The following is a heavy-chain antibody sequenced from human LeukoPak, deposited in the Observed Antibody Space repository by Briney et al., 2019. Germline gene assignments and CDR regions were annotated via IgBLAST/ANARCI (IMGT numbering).Heavy chain of an antibody. J-gene: IGHJ2*01. V-gene: IGHV3-33*03. CDR2: IYSGGGTTK. CDR3: VVILVPGGVWHFDL. CDR1: GLTFRNYG. D-gene: IGHD2-2*01. Sequence: GTPLRLSCVASGLTFRNYGFHWVRQAPGKGLEWVAIIYSGGGTTKYYAESVKDRFTITRDDSRDTLYLQMDSLRAEDTAVYYCVVILVPGGVWHFDLWGRGTLVTVSS.